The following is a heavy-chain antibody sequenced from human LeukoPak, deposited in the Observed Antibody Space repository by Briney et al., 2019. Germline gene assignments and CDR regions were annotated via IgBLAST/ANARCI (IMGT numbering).Heavy chain of an antibody. J-gene: IGHJ1*01. V-gene: IGHV3-53*01. Sequence: GGSLRLSCAASGFTFSSYAMHWVRQAPGKGLEWVSVIYSGGSTYYADSVKGRFTISRDNSKNTLYLQMNSLRAEDTAVYYCASSHDYGDFPYEYFQHWGQGTLVTVSS. CDR2: IYSGGST. CDR3: ASSHDYGDFPYEYFQH. D-gene: IGHD4-17*01. CDR1: GFTFSSYA.